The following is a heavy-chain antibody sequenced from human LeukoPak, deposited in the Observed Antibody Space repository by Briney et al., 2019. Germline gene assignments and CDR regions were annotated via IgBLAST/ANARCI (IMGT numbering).Heavy chain of an antibody. D-gene: IGHD3-16*01. CDR2: IYYSGST. CDR1: GDSISSYY. Sequence: PSETLSLTCTVSGDSISSYYWSWIRQPPGKGLEWIGYIYYSGSTNYNPSLKSRITMSIDTSQNQFSLKLTSVTAADTAVYYCARASEGIGYFDTWGRGSLVTVSS. V-gene: IGHV4-59*01. J-gene: IGHJ4*02. CDR3: ARASEGIGYFDT.